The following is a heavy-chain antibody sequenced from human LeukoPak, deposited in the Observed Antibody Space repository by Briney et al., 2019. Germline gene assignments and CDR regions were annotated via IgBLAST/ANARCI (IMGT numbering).Heavy chain of an antibody. CDR2: INPYSGAT. V-gene: IGHV1-2*02. Sequence: GASVKVSCRASGYTFTDYYMHWVRQAPGQGLEWMGWINPYSGATNYAQKFQGRVTMTRDTSINTAYMDLSRLGSDDTALHYCAREASGWFDPWGQGTLVTVSS. J-gene: IGHJ5*02. CDR1: GYTFTDYY. CDR3: AREASGWFDP. D-gene: IGHD3-10*01.